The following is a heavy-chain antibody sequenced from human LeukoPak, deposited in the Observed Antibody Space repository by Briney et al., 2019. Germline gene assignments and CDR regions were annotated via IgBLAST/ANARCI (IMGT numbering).Heavy chain of an antibody. J-gene: IGHJ6*03. V-gene: IGHV3-20*04. CDR1: GFTFSSYS. CDR2: INWNGDST. D-gene: IGHD5-12*01. CDR3: ARGVATYDYYYYMDV. Sequence: GSLRLSCAASGFTFSSYSMNWVRQAPGKGLEWVSNINWNGDSTGYADSVKGRFTISRDNGKNSLYLQMNSLRAEDTALYYCARGVATYDYYYYMDVWGKGTTVTVSS.